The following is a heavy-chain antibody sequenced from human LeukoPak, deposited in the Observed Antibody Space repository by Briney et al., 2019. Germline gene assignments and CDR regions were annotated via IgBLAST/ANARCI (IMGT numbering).Heavy chain of an antibody. V-gene: IGHV3-48*03. CDR3: AELGITMIGGV. CDR2: ISTSGSTI. J-gene: IGHJ6*04. Sequence: PGGSLSLYCAASEFSVGSNYMTWVRQAPGKGREWVSYISTSGSTIYYADSVKGRFTISRDNGKSSLYLQMNSLRAEDTAVYYCAELGITMIGGVWGKGTTVTISS. D-gene: IGHD3-10*02. CDR1: EFSVGSNY.